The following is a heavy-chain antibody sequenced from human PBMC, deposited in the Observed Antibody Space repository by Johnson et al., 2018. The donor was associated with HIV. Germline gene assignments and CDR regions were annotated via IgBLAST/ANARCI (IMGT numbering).Heavy chain of an antibody. D-gene: IGHD3-9*01. CDR1: GFTVSSNY. J-gene: IGHJ3*02. CDR2: VYSGGNT. V-gene: IGHV3-66*02. CDR3: ASVYYNILTGYYYDALDM. Sequence: VQLVESGGGLVQPGGSLRLSCAASGFTVSSNYMSWVRQAPEMGLVWVSIVYSGGNTYYADSVRGRFTISRDHAKNTLYLQMNSLRAEDTAVYYCASVYYNILTGYYYDALDMWGQGTMVTVSS.